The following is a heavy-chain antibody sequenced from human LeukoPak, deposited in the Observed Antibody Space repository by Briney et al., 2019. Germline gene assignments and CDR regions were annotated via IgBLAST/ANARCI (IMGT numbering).Heavy chain of an antibody. J-gene: IGHJ6*03. D-gene: IGHD6-13*01. V-gene: IGHV4-61*02. CDR2: IYTSGST. Sequence: PSETLSLTCTVSGGSISSGSYYWSWIRQPAGKGLEWIGRIYTSGSTNYNPSLKSRVTMSVDTSKNQFSLKLSSVTAADTAVYYCARDISSSWRTGALYMDVWGKGTTVTVSS. CDR1: GGSISSGSYY. CDR3: ARDISSSWRTGALYMDV.